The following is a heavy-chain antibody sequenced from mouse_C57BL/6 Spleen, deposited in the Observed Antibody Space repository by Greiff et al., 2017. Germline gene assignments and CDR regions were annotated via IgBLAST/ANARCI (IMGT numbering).Heavy chain of an antibody. D-gene: IGHD2-5*01. CDR1: GFNFKDYY. J-gene: IGHJ2*01. Sequence: EVQLQQSGAELVRPGASVTLSCTAPGFNFKDYYMHWVKQRPEQGLEWIGRIDSEDGDTEYAPKFQGKATMTADTSSNTAYLQLSSLTSEDTAVYYCTTGSYSKGGDYWGQGTTLTVSS. V-gene: IGHV14-1*01. CDR2: IDSEDGDT. CDR3: TTGSYSKGGDY.